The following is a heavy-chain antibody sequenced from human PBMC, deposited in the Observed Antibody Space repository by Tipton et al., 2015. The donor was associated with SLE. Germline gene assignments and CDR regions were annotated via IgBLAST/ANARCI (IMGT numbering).Heavy chain of an antibody. V-gene: IGHV3-11*05. Sequence: SLRLSCAASGFTFSDYYMSWIRQAPGKGLEWVSYISSSSSYTNYADSVKGRFTISRDNAKNSLYLQMNSLRAEDTAVYYCARDKRGLEWELSYFDYWGQGTLVTVSS. CDR3: ARDKRGLEWELSYFDY. CDR2: ISSSSSYT. D-gene: IGHD1-26*01. CDR1: GFTFSDYY. J-gene: IGHJ4*02.